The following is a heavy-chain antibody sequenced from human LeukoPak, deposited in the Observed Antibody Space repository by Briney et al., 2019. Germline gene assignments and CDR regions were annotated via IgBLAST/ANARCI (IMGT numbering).Heavy chain of an antibody. D-gene: IGHD3-3*01. CDR2: INHSGST. CDR3: ARRPYYDFWSGYYPDY. V-gene: IGHV4-34*01. Sequence: SETLPLTCAVYGGSFSGYYWSWIRQPPGKGLEWIGEINHSGSTNYNPSLKSRVTISVDTSKNQFSLKLSSVTAADTAVYYCARRPYYDFWSGYYPDYWGQGTLVTVSS. J-gene: IGHJ4*02. CDR1: GGSFSGYY.